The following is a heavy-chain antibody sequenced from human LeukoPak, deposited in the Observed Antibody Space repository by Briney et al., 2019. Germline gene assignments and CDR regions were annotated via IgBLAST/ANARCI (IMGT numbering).Heavy chain of an antibody. D-gene: IGHD6-6*01. CDR1: GGSFSGYY. CDR2: INHSGST. CDR3: ARGHYSSSQYYFDY. J-gene: IGHJ4*02. Sequence: PSETLSLTCAVYGGSFSGYYWSWICQPPGKGLEWIGEINHSGSTNYNPSLKSRVTISVDTSKNQFSLKLSSVTAADTAVYYCARGHYSSSQYYFDYWGQGTLVTVSS. V-gene: IGHV4-34*01.